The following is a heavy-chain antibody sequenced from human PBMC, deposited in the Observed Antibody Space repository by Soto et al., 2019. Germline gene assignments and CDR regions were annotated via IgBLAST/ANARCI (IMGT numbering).Heavy chain of an antibody. CDR3: ARVDFWSGYYLDP. CDR1: GGSISSYY. D-gene: IGHD3-3*01. J-gene: IGHJ5*02. CDR2: IYYSGST. V-gene: IGHV4-59*01. Sequence: SETLSLTCTVSGGSISSYYWSWIRQPPGKGLEWIGYIYYSGSTNYNPSLKSRVTISVDTSKNQFSLKLSSVTAADTAVYYCARVDFWSGYYLDPWGQGTLVHRLL.